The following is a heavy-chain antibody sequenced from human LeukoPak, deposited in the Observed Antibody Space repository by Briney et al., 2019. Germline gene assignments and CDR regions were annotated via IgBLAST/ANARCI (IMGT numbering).Heavy chain of an antibody. CDR2: IYASGNT. J-gene: IGHJ6*03. V-gene: IGHV4-4*07. CDR1: GHSIRSTFY. CDR3: ATAAYYYMDV. Sequence: SETLSLTCAVSGHSIRSTFYCSWIRQSAGKRLEWIGRIYASGNTNYNPSLKRRITMSGDTSKNQFSPRLSSVTAADTAVYYCATAAYYYMDVWGKGTTVTVSS.